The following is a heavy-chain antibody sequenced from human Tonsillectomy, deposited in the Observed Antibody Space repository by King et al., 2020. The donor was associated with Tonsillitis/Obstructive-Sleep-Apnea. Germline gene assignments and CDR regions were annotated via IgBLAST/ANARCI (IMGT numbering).Heavy chain of an antibody. J-gene: IGHJ4*02. V-gene: IGHV1-3*01. Sequence: QLVQSGAEVKKPGASVKVSCKASGYTFTNYAMHWVRQAPGHSLEWLGWINAGTVNTKYSQNFPGRVAITRDTSASTAYMELSSLRSEDTAIYYCARDRNYFDFWGQGTLVTVSS. CDR3: ARDRNYFDF. CDR2: INAGTVNT. CDR1: GYTFTNYA.